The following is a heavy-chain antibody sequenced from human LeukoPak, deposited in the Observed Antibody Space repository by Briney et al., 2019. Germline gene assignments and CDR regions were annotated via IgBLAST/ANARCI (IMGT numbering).Heavy chain of an antibody. CDR2: IIPILGIA. CDR1: GYTFTSYY. V-gene: IGHV1-69*04. J-gene: IGHJ4*02. D-gene: IGHD1-26*01. Sequence: SVKVSCKASGYTFTSYYMHWVRQAPGQGLEWMGRIIPILGIANYAQKFQGRVTITADKSTSTAYMELSSLRSEDTAVYYCARGSSGSYTASPGFDYWGQGTLVTVSS. CDR3: ARGSSGSYTASPGFDY.